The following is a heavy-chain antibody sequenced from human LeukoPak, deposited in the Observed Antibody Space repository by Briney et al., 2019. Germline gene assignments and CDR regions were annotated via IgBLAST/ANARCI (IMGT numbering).Heavy chain of an antibody. V-gene: IGHV1-2*02. CDR2: INPNSGGT. CDR3: ARAFTMVRGGGEIDY. Sequence: GASVKVSCKASGYTFTGYYMHWVRQAPGQGLEWMGWINPNSGGTNYAQKFQGGVTMTRDTSISTAYMELSRLRSDDTAVYYCARAFTMVRGGGEIDYWGQGTLVTVSS. J-gene: IGHJ4*02. D-gene: IGHD3-10*01. CDR1: GYTFTGYY.